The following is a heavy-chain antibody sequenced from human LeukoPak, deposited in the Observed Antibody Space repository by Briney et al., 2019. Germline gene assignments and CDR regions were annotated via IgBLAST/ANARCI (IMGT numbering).Heavy chain of an antibody. V-gene: IGHV3-23*01. J-gene: IGHJ4*02. CDR3: ARRTWEWGFFDY. D-gene: IGHD3-3*01. CDR1: GFTFSSYA. Sequence: GGSLRLSCAASGFTFSSYAMSWVRQAPGKGLEWVSTLTGNGGSTYYADSVKGRFTISRDNSKNTLFLQMTSLRAEDTAVYYCARRTWEWGFFDYWGQGTLVTVSS. CDR2: LTGNGGST.